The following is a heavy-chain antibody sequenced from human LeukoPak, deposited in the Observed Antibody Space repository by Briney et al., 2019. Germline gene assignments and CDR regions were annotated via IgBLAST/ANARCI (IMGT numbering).Heavy chain of an antibody. CDR1: GGSFSGYY. CDR3: ARGAGGLAGR. J-gene: IGHJ4*02. Sequence: SSETLSLTCGVYGGSFSGYYWSWIRQPPGKGLEWIGEINHSGSTNYNPSLKSRVTISVDTSKNQFSLKLSSVTAADTAVYYCARGAGGLAGRWGQGTLVTVSS. V-gene: IGHV4-34*01. D-gene: IGHD2-15*01. CDR2: INHSGST.